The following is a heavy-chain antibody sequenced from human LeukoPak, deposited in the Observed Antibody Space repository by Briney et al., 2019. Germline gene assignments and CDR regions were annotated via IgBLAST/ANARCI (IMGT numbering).Heavy chain of an antibody. CDR1: GFTFSRYW. V-gene: IGHV3-30*02. J-gene: IGHJ4*02. CDR2: IRYDGSNK. D-gene: IGHD3-3*01. CDR3: ARGDDSLPPFWSGYWWGQFGDY. Sequence: PGGSLRLSCAASGFTFSRYWMHWVRQAPGKGLEWVAFIRYDGSNKYYADSVKGRFTISRDNSKNTLYLQMNSLRAEDTAVYYCARGDDSLPPFWSGYWWGQFGDYWGQGTLVTVSS.